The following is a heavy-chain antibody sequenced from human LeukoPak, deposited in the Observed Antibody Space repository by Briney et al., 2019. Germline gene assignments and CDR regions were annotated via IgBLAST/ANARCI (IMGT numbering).Heavy chain of an antibody. CDR1: GFTFSSYS. CDR2: ISSSSVYI. CDR3: ARVNYYMDV. Sequence: GGSLRLSCAASGFTFSSYSMSWVRQAPGKGLEWVSSISSSSVYIFYADSVKGRFTISRDNAKNPVYLQLNSLRAEDTAVYYCARVNYYMDVWGKGTTVTVSS. V-gene: IGHV3-21*01. J-gene: IGHJ6*03.